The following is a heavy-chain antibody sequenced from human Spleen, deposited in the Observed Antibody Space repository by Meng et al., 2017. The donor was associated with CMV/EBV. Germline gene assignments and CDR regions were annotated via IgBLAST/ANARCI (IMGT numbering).Heavy chain of an antibody. V-gene: IGHV3-23*01. J-gene: IGHJ4*02. CDR1: GFTFSSYD. CDR2: IGGSGTNT. D-gene: IGHD3-3*01. Sequence: GESLKISCAASGFTFSSYDMTWVRQVPGRGLEWVSDIGGSGTNTHYADSVKGRFTISRDNSKNTLYLQMNSLRVEDTAVYYCAKDILPTIFGDVVIHAKLDSWGQGTLVTVSS. CDR3: AKDILPTIFGDVVIHAKLDS.